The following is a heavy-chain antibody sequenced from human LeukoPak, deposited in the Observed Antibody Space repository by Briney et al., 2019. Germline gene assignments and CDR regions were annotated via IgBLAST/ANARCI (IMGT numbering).Heavy chain of an antibody. D-gene: IGHD4-11*01. CDR3: AKDAQRGFDYSNSLEY. V-gene: IGHV3-33*06. CDR1: GFIFNHHA. J-gene: IGHJ4*02. CDR2: IWSDKSNK. Sequence: PGGSLRLSRAASGFIFNHHAMHWVRQAPGKGLEWVAVIWSDKSNKFYADSVRGRFTISRDDSRKTVYLQMERMTAEDTTIYYCAKDAQRGFDYSNSLEYWGQGVLVTVAS.